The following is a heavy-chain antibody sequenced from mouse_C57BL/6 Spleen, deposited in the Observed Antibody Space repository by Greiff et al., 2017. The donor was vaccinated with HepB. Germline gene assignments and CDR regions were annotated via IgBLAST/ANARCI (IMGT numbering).Heavy chain of an antibody. J-gene: IGHJ4*01. D-gene: IGHD2-12*01. CDR2: INPNNGGT. CDR1: GYTFTDYY. V-gene: IGHV1-26*01. Sequence: EVQLQQSGPELVKPGASVKISCKASGYTFTDYYMNWVKQSHGKSLEWIGDINPNNGGTSYNQKFKGKATLTVDKSSSTAYMELRSLTSEDSAVYYCARMYYCYEGYAMDYWGQGTSVTVSS. CDR3: ARMYYCYEGYAMDY.